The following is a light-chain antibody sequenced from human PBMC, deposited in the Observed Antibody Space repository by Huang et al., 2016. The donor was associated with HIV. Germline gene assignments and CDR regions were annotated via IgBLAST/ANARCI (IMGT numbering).Light chain of an antibody. CDR2: DAS. CDR1: QGISTY. J-gene: IGKJ4*01. Sequence: IQLTQSPSSLSASVGDRVTITCRASQGISTYLAWYQLKPGKVPRLLIYDASTLQSGVPSRFSGSGSGTDFTLNINSLQPEDFATYYCQQLYSYPLTFGGGTKLEI. V-gene: IGKV1-9*01. CDR3: QQLYSYPLT.